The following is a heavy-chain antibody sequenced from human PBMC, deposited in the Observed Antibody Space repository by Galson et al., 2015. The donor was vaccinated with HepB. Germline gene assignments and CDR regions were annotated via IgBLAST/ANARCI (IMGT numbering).Heavy chain of an antibody. J-gene: IGHJ4*02. CDR1: GFSLRTNGVG. CDR3: AHRGMGATYFDY. Sequence: PALVKPTQTLTLPCTISGFSLRTNGVGAGWIRQPPGEALEWLAAIYWDDIKRYSPSLQTRLTITKGASKNQVVITMTNTDPVDTATYYCAHRGMGATYFDYWGQGILVTVSS. V-gene: IGHV2-5*02. CDR2: IYWDDIK. D-gene: IGHD1-26*01.